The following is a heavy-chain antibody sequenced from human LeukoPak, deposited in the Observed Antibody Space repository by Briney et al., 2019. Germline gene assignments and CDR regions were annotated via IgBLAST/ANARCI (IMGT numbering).Heavy chain of an antibody. V-gene: IGHV4-34*01. CDR1: GGSFSGYH. Sequence: PSETLSLTCAVYGGSFSGYHWSWIRQPPGKGLEWIGEINHSGSTNYNPSLKSRVTISVDTSKNQFSLKLSSVTAADTAVYYCARGTHYYGSGSYSDAFDIWGQGTMVTVSS. CDR3: ARGTHYYGSGSYSDAFDI. J-gene: IGHJ3*02. D-gene: IGHD3-10*01. CDR2: INHSGST.